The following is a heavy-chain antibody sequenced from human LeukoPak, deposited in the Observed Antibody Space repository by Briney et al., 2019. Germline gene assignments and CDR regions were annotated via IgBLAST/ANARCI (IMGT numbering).Heavy chain of an antibody. D-gene: IGHD3-10*01. CDR3: ARDQDYFGSGSFNKIDY. Sequence: GASVKVSCKASGYTFTSYAMNWVRQAPGQGLEWMGIMNPSGGSTSYAQKFQGRATMTRDTSTSTVYMELSSLRSEDTAVYYCARDQDYFGSGSFNKIDYWGQGTLVTVSS. CDR1: GYTFTSYA. CDR2: MNPSGGST. V-gene: IGHV1-46*01. J-gene: IGHJ4*02.